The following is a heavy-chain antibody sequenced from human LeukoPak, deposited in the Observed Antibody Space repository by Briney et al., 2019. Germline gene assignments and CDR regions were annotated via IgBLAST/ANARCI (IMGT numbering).Heavy chain of an antibody. Sequence: HPGGSLRLSCAASGFTFSTYAMSWVRQAPGKGLEWVSVISGNDGSSYYTDSVKGRFTISRDNAKNSLYLQMNSLRAEDTAVYYCARDIVDYGDYGPWGQRTLVTVSS. V-gene: IGHV3-23*01. CDR1: GFTFSTYA. J-gene: IGHJ5*02. D-gene: IGHD4-17*01. CDR3: ARDIVDYGDYGP. CDR2: ISGNDGSS.